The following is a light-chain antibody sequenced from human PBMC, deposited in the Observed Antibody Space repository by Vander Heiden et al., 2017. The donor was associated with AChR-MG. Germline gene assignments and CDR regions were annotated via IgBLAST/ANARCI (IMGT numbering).Light chain of an antibody. J-gene: IGLJ2*01. V-gene: IGLV1-44*01. Sequence: QSLLTQAASASGTPGQSVTISCSGSSSNIRRNTVNWYQQVPGTAPKLLIYNNYQRPSGVPDRFSGSKSGTTASLAIRGLQSEDEADYYCAAWDASLNGPVFGGGTRLTVL. CDR2: NNY. CDR3: AAWDASLNGPV. CDR1: SSNIRRNT.